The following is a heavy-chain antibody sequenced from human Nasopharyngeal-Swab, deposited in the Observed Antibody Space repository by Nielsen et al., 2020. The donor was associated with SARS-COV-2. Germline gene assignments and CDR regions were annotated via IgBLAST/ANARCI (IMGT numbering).Heavy chain of an antibody. CDR3: ARDVAGADSA. CDR1: GFTFSRYW. V-gene: IGHV3-74*01. CDR2: IDTDGSTT. J-gene: IGHJ5*02. Sequence: GESLKISCAASGFTFSRYWMHWVRQVPGKGLVWVSRIDTDGSTTDHADSVKGRFTISRDHAKNTLDLRMNNLRAEDTALYYCARDVAGADSAWGQGTLVTVSS. D-gene: IGHD2-21*01.